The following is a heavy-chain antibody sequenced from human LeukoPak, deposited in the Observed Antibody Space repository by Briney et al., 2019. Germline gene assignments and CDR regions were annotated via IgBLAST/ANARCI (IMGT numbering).Heavy chain of an antibody. J-gene: IGHJ4*02. Sequence: AASVKVSCKASGYTFTGYYMHWVRQAPGQGLEWMGWINPNSGGTNYAQKFQGRVTMTRDTSISTAYMELSRPRSDDTAVYYCARDFQGLGTRGYWGQGTLVTVSS. CDR2: INPNSGGT. D-gene: IGHD6-13*01. V-gene: IGHV1-2*02. CDR3: ARDFQGLGTRGY. CDR1: GYTFTGYY.